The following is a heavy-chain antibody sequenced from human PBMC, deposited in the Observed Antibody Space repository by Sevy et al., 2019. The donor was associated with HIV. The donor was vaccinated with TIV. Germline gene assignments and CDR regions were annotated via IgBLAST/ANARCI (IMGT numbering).Heavy chain of an antibody. D-gene: IGHD2-21*02. V-gene: IGHV3-15*01. Sequence: GGSLRLSCAASGFTFSNAWMSWVRQAPGKGLEWVGRIKSKTDGGTTDYAAPVKGRFTISRDDSKNTLYLQMNSLKTEDTAVYYCTTDLTQYCGGDCWTGSTMDVWGHGTTVTVSS. J-gene: IGHJ6*02. CDR1: GFTFSNAW. CDR3: TTDLTQYCGGDCWTGSTMDV. CDR2: IKSKTDGGTT.